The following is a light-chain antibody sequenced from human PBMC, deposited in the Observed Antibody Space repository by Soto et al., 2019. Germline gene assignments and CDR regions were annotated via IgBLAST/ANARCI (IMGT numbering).Light chain of an antibody. CDR1: QSVSSD. CDR3: QQYGNSPIT. Sequence: EIVITHSAASLSGSPGEIASLSCRASQSVSSDLAWYQQKPGQAPRLFIYGASSRATGIPDRFSGSGSGTDFTLTINRLEPEDFAVYYCQQYGNSPITFGQGTRLEIK. V-gene: IGKV3-20*01. CDR2: GAS. J-gene: IGKJ5*01.